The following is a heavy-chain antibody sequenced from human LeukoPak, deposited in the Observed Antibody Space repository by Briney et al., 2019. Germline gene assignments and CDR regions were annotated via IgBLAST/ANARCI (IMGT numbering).Heavy chain of an antibody. D-gene: IGHD3-10*01. CDR3: ARVYNPYAGYGSAARSKTHYFDY. V-gene: IGHV4-34*01. J-gene: IGHJ4*02. CDR1: GGSFSGYY. Sequence: ETLSLTCAVYGGSFSGYYWSWIRQPPGKGLGWIGEINHSGSTNYNPSLKSRVTISVDTSKNQSSLKLSSVTAADTAVYYCARVYNPYAGYGSAARSKTHYFDYWGQGTLVTVSS. CDR2: INHSGST.